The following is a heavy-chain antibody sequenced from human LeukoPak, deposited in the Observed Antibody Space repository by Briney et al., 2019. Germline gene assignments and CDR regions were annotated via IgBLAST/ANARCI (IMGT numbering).Heavy chain of an antibody. D-gene: IGHD6-19*01. CDR2: IKHDGSEK. CDR3: ARDTPVGYSSGWYGYDY. J-gene: IGHJ4*02. CDR1: RFAFSSYW. Sequence: GGSLRLSCAASRFAFSSYWMSWVRQAPGKGLEWVANIKHDGSEKYYLDSVKGRFTISRDNAKNSLYLQMNSLRAEDTAMYYCARDTPVGYSSGWYGYDYWGQGTLVTVSS. V-gene: IGHV3-7*01.